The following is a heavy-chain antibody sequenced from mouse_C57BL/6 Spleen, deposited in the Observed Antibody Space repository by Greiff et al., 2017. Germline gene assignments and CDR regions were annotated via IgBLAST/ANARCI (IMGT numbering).Heavy chain of an antibody. CDR2: IYPGDGDT. D-gene: IGHD1-1*01. J-gene: IGHJ2*01. Sequence: QVQLHQSGPELVKPGASVKISCKASGYAFSSSWMNWVKQRPGKGLEWIGRIYPGDGDTNYNGKFKGKATLTADKSSSTAYMQLSSLTSEDSAVYFCARSLITTVVPYFDYWGQGTTLTVSS. CDR1: GYAFSSSW. CDR3: ARSLITTVVPYFDY. V-gene: IGHV1-82*01.